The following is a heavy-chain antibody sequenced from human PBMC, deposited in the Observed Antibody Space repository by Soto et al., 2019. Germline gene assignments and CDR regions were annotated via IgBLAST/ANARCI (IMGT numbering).Heavy chain of an antibody. Sequence: SVKVSCKASGGTFSSYAISWVRQAPGQGLEWMGGIIPIFGTANYAQKFQGRVTITADESTSTAYMELSSLRSEDTAVYYCARGLRYCTWTPGMDVWGQGTTVTVSS. D-gene: IGHD4-17*01. CDR2: IIPIFGTA. V-gene: IGHV1-69*13. CDR3: ARGLRYCTWTPGMDV. J-gene: IGHJ6*02. CDR1: GGTFSSYA.